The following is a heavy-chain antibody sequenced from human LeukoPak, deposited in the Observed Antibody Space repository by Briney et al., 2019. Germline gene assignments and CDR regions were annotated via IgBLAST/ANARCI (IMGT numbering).Heavy chain of an antibody. V-gene: IGHV1-2*02. CDR3: ARFEYSSSSGFDY. D-gene: IGHD6-6*01. CDR2: INPNSGGT. Sequence: ASVKVSCKASGYTFTRYYMHWVRQAPGQGLEWMGWINPNSGGTNYAQKFQGRVTMTRDTSISTAYMELSRLRSDDTAVYYCARFEYSSSSGFDYWGQGTLVTVSS. J-gene: IGHJ4*02. CDR1: GYTFTRYY.